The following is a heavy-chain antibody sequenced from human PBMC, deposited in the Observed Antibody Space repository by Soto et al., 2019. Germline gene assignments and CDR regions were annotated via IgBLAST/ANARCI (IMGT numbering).Heavy chain of an antibody. Sequence: EVQLLESGGGLVQPGGSLRLSCEASGFTFRNYDMHWVRQGTGKGLEWVSGISAAGDPDYADSVEDRFTISRENAQNSFFLQITRLRVGETAVDYCARTDRDFYGLDVWGQGTTVSVSS. CDR1: GFTFRNYD. V-gene: IGHV3-13*05. CDR3: ARTDRDFYGLDV. J-gene: IGHJ6*02. CDR2: ISAAGDP.